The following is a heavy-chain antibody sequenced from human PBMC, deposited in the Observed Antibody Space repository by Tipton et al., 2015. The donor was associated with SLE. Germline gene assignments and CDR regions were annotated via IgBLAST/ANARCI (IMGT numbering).Heavy chain of an antibody. CDR2: VGTPGDS. CDR3: ARASDSSPYALDI. Sequence: GSLRLSCAASGFSLRNYDMHWVRQVAGKGLEWVSGVGTPGDSYYSGSVKGRFAISRENAKNSFYLQMNSLRAGDTAVYYCARASDSSPYALDIWGQGTRVTASS. J-gene: IGHJ3*02. CDR1: GFSLRNYD. V-gene: IGHV3-13*01. D-gene: IGHD6-13*01.